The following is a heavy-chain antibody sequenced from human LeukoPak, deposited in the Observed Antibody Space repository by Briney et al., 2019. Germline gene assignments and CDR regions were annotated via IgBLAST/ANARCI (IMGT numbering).Heavy chain of an antibody. V-gene: IGHV3-11*01. D-gene: IGHD3-22*01. Sequence: GGSLRLSCAASGFTFSYYYMSWIRQAPGKGLEWVSYISSSGSTIYYADSVKGRFTISRDNAKNSLYLQMNSLRAEDTAVYYCARDDNPGSSGYYPNYYYYGMDVWGQGTTVTVSS. J-gene: IGHJ6*02. CDR3: ARDDNPGSSGYYPNYYYYGMDV. CDR1: GFTFSYYY. CDR2: ISSSGSTI.